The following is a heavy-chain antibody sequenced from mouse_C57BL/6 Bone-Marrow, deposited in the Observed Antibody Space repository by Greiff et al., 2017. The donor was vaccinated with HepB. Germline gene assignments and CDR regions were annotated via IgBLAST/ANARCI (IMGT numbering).Heavy chain of an antibody. CDR3: ARDYYGPHYFDY. CDR2: IYPGDGDT. CDR1: GYAFSSSW. D-gene: IGHD1-2*01. Sequence: VKLQESGPELVKPGASVKISCKASGYAFSSSWMNWVKQRPGKGLEWIGRIYPGDGDTNYNGKFKGKATLTADKSSSTAYMQLSSLTSEDSAVYFCARDYYGPHYFDYWGQGTTLTVSS. J-gene: IGHJ2*01. V-gene: IGHV1-82*01.